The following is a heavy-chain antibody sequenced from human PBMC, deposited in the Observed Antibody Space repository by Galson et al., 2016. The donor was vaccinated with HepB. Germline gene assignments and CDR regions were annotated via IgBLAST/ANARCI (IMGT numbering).Heavy chain of an antibody. J-gene: IGHJ4*02. CDR1: GGSSSDSH. CDR2: INHSGNT. Sequence: ETLSLTCAVYGGSSSDSHWSWSRQPPGRGLEWRGEINHSGNTNYNPSLKSRATISLDTSKTQFSLKLPSVTAADTAVYYCASIYGVNWNDVKHSDYWGRGTLVTVSS. D-gene: IGHD1-1*01. CDR3: ASIYGVNWNDVKHSDY. V-gene: IGHV4-34*01.